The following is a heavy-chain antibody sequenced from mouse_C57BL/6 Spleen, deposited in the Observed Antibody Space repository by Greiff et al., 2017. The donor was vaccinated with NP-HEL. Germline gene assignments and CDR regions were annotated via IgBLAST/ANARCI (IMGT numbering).Heavy chain of an antibody. CDR2: IRNKANGYTT. V-gene: IGHV7-3*01. Sequence: EVMLVESGGGLVQPGGSLSLSCAASGFTFTDYYMSWVRQPPGKALEWLGFIRNKANGYTTEYSATVKGRFTISRDTSQSILYLQMNALRAEDSATYYCARYAYYYGSSYAMDYGGQGTSVTVSS. CDR3: ARYAYYYGSSYAMDY. J-gene: IGHJ4*01. D-gene: IGHD1-1*01. CDR1: GFTFTDYY.